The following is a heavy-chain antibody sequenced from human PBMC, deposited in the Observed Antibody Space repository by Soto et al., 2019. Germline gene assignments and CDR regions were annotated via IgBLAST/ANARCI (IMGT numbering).Heavy chain of an antibody. CDR3: ARDHPLYYYDSGGYYPLDS. D-gene: IGHD3-22*01. CDR1: GYTFTSYY. Sequence: QVQLVQSGAEVKKPGASVKVSCKASGYTFTSYYMHWVRQAPGQGLEWMGIINPSGGSTSYAQKSQGSVTMTRDTSTSTAYMELSSLRSEDTAVYYCARDHPLYYYDSGGYYPLDSWGQGTLVTVSS. CDR2: INPSGGST. J-gene: IGHJ5*01. V-gene: IGHV1-46*01.